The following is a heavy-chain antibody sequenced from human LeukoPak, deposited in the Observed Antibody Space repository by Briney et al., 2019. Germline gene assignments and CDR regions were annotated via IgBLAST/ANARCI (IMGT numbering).Heavy chain of an antibody. CDR2: INHSGGT. V-gene: IGHV4-34*01. D-gene: IGHD3-16*01. CDR3: ARGWGLRDFDI. J-gene: IGHJ3*02. CDR1: GGSFSGYY. Sequence: PSETLSLTCAVYGGSFSGYYWSWIRQPPGKGLEWIGEINHSGGTNYNPSLKSRVTISVDTSKNQFSLKPSSVTAADTAVYYCARGWGLRDFDIWGQGTMVTVSS.